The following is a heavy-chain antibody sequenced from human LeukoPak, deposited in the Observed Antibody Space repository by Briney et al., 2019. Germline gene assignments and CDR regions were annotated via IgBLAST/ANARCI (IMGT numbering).Heavy chain of an antibody. V-gene: IGHV3-23*01. J-gene: IGHJ4*02. Sequence: GGSLRLSCAASGFTFSSYAMSWVRQAPGKGLEWVSGISSSGGSTYYADSVRGRFTISRDNSKNTLYLQMNSPRAEDTAVYYCAKGEGSGWIYYFDYWGQGTLVTVSS. CDR3: AKGEGSGWIYYFDY. CDR1: GFTFSSYA. D-gene: IGHD6-19*01. CDR2: ISSSGGST.